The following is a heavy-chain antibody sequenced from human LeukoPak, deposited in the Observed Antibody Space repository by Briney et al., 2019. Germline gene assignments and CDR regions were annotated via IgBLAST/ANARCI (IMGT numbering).Heavy chain of an antibody. CDR1: GFTFSSYA. V-gene: IGHV3-23*01. CDR2: ISGSGGST. CDR3: AKGLNYYDFWSGPPSAYFDY. D-gene: IGHD3-3*01. J-gene: IGHJ4*02. Sequence: GGSLRLSCAASGFTFSSYAMSWVRQAPGKGLEWVSAISGSGGSTYYADSVKGRFTISRDNSTNTLYLQMNSLRAEDTAVYYCAKGLNYYDFWSGPPSAYFDYWGQGTLVTVSS.